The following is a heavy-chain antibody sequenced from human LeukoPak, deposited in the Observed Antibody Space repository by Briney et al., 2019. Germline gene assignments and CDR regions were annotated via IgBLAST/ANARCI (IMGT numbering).Heavy chain of an antibody. CDR3: AREWRDYYYYMDV. Sequence: ASVKVSCKASEGTFSSYAISWVRQAPGQGLEWMGGIIPIFGTANYAQKFQGRVTITADESTSTAYMELSSLRSEDTAVYYCAREWRDYYYYMDVWGKGTTVTVSS. V-gene: IGHV1-69*13. J-gene: IGHJ6*03. CDR1: EGTFSSYA. CDR2: IIPIFGTA. D-gene: IGHD5-12*01.